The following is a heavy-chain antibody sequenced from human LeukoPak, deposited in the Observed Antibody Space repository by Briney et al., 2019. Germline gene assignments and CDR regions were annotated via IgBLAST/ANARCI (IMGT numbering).Heavy chain of an antibody. CDR1: GFTFSSYG. J-gene: IGHJ4*02. V-gene: IGHV3-30*18. CDR3: AKDNYSSGWYFDY. D-gene: IGHD6-19*01. Sequence: GRSLRLSCAASGFTFSSYGMHWVRQAPGKGLEWVAVISYDGSNKYYADSVKGRFTISRDNSKNTLYLQMNSLRAEDTAVYYCAKDNYSSGWYFDYWGQGTLVTVSS. CDR2: ISYDGSNK.